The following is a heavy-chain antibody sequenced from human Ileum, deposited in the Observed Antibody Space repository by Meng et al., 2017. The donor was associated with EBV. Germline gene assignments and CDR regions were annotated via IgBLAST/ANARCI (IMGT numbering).Heavy chain of an antibody. J-gene: IGHJ6*02. CDR2: ISSGSKTT. D-gene: IGHD3-16*01. Sequence: VQFVQSGGGLVKPGDSLTLSCATSGFTFTDYYMTWIRQVPGRGLDFISYISSGSKTTYYADSVRGRFTISRDKNSVYLQMTSLRVEDTAVYYCVRYWGSFYYYTGMDVWGQGTMVTVSS. CDR3: VRYWGSFYYYTGMDV. V-gene: IGHV3-11*01. CDR1: GFTFTDYY.